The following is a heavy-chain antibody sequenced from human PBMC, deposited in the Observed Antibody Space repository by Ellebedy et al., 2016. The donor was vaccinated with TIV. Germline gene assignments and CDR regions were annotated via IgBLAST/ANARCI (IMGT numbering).Heavy chain of an antibody. Sequence: GESLKISXAGSGFTFSSFDMHWVRQAPGKGLEWVSFITSSYSRVDYADSVKGRFTISRDNSKNTLYLQMNSLRAEDTAIYYCARDGYCSSTSCYGHHYYYTMDVWGQGTTVTVSS. CDR2: ITSSYSRV. V-gene: IGHV3-48*01. J-gene: IGHJ6*02. D-gene: IGHD2-2*03. CDR1: GFTFSSFD. CDR3: ARDGYCSSTSCYGHHYYYTMDV.